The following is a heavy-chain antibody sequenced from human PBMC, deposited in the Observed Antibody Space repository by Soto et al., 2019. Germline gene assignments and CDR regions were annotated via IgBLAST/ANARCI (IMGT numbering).Heavy chain of an antibody. CDR3: ARKSHVVVPAATYYYYYYMDV. Sequence: GSLRLSCAASGFTFSSYSMNWVRQAPGKGLEWVSSISSSSSYIYYADSVKGRFTISRDNAKNSLYLQMNSLRAEDTAVYYCARKSHVVVPAATYYYYYYMDVWGKGTTVTVSS. D-gene: IGHD2-2*01. J-gene: IGHJ6*03. CDR2: ISSSSSYI. V-gene: IGHV3-21*01. CDR1: GFTFSSYS.